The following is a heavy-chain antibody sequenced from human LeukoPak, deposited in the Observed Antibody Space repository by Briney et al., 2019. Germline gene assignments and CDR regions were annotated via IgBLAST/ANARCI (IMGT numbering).Heavy chain of an antibody. Sequence: PGGSLRLSCVGYGFTFDYWMSWVRQAPGKGLEWVANINDDESEKYYVDSVKGRFTVSRDDARSSLFLQMNNLNAEDTAIYFCARVSTRSGTTYYFDYWGQGTLVTVSS. J-gene: IGHJ4*02. D-gene: IGHD3-10*01. CDR1: GFTFDYW. CDR3: ARVSTRSGTTYYFDY. CDR2: INDDESEK. V-gene: IGHV3-7*01.